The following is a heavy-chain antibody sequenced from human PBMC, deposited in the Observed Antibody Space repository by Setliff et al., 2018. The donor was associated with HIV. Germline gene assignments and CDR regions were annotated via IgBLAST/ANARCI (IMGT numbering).Heavy chain of an antibody. CDR3: ARQAYYYDSTGYWRAGFFDY. J-gene: IGHJ4*02. CDR1: GDSISSGTYY. Sequence: SETLSLTCSVSGDSISSGTYYWSWIRQHPGKGLEWIGYVYYDGATYYNPSFKSRLTISVDTSKNQFSLTLSSVTAADAAVYFCARQAYYYDSTGYWRAGFFDYWGQGTPVTVS. V-gene: IGHV4-31*03. D-gene: IGHD3-22*01. CDR2: VYYDGAT.